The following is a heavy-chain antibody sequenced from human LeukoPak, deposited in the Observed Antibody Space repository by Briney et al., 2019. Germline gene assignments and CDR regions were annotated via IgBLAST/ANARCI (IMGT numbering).Heavy chain of an antibody. J-gene: IGHJ4*02. V-gene: IGHV3-48*03. Sequence: PGGSLRLSCAGSGFPFSSYEMNWLRQAPGKGPEWVSHIDSSGITIYYGDSVKGRFTISRDNAKNSIYLQMDSLRVEDTAIYYCARDSVGDLLDYWGQGTPVTVSS. D-gene: IGHD4-17*01. CDR1: GFPFSSYE. CDR2: IDSSGITI. CDR3: ARDSVGDLLDY.